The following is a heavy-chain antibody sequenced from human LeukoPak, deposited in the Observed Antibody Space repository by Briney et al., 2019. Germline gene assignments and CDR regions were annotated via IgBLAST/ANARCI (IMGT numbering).Heavy chain of an antibody. J-gene: IGHJ4*02. Sequence: ASVKVSCKASGGTFSNYAISWVRQAPGQGLEWMGGIIPIFGTANYAQKFQGRVTITADESTSTAYMELSSLRSEDTAVYYCARATGGGNRFGVVVPAAMNYWGQGTLVTVSS. D-gene: IGHD2-2*01. CDR1: GGTFSNYA. CDR2: IIPIFGTA. CDR3: ARATGGGNRFGVVVPAAMNY. V-gene: IGHV1-69*13.